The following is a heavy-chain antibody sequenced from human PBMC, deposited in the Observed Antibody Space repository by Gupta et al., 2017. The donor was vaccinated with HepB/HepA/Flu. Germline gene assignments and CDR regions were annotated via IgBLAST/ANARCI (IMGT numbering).Heavy chain of an antibody. Sequence: EVQLLESGGNLVQPGGSLRLSCAASGFTFSGYTMSWVRQAPGKGLEWVAASSGGGGTTYYAGSVKGRFTISRDNSKNTLYLQLNSLRAEDTAVYYCAKFDVDLDFWGQGTLVTVSS. D-gene: IGHD3-10*02. CDR1: GFTFSGYT. V-gene: IGHV3-23*01. CDR2: SSGGGGTT. CDR3: AKFDVDLDF. J-gene: IGHJ4*02.